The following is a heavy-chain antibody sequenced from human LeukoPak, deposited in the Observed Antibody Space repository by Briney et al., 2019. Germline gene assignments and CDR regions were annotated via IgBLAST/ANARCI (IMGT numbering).Heavy chain of an antibody. CDR2: ISAYNGNT. V-gene: IGHV1-18*01. CDR1: GYTFTSYG. J-gene: IGHJ1*01. D-gene: IGHD4-11*01. Sequence: ASLKVSCKASGYTFTSYGINWVRQAPGQGLEWMGWISAYNGNTNYAQKVQGRVTMTTDTSTSTAYMELRSLRSDDTAVYYCARSDKEYSDYPFQYWGQGTLVTVSS. CDR3: ARSDKEYSDYPFQY.